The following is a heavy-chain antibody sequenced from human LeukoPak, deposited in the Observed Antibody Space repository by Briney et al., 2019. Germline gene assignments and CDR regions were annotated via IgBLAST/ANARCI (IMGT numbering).Heavy chain of an antibody. D-gene: IGHD2-2*01. CDR2: ISSSSSYI. CDR3: ARGGRLNPVVPAAQTLTHFDY. CDR1: GFTFSTYN. J-gene: IGHJ4*02. V-gene: IGHV3-21*01. Sequence: PGESLRLSCAASGFTFSTYNMDWVRQAPGKGLEWVSSISSSSSYIYYADSVKGRFTISRDNAKNSLYLQMNSLRAEDTAVYYCARGGRLNPVVPAAQTLTHFDYWGQGTLVTVSS.